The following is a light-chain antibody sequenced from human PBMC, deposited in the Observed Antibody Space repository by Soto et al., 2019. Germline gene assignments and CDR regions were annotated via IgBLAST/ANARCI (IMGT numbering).Light chain of an antibody. J-gene: IGKJ1*01. CDR3: HQYNNWPST. Sequence: EIVMTQSPATLSVSPGERATLSCRASQSVSRNLAWYQHKPGQAPRLLICDASTRATGIPARFSGSGSGTEFTLTISSLQSEDFAIYYWHQYNNWPSTFGQGTKVEIK. CDR1: QSVSRN. V-gene: IGKV3-15*01. CDR2: DAS.